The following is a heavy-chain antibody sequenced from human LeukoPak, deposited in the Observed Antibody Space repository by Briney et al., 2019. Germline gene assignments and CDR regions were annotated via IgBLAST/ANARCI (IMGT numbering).Heavy chain of an antibody. CDR2: IYYSGST. J-gene: IGHJ4*02. D-gene: IGHD6-6*01. CDR3: ATLRLAARRILDY. Sequence: SETLSLTCTVSGGSISSSSYYWGWIRQPPGKGLEWIGSIYYSGSTYYNPSLKSRVTISVDTSKNQFSLKLSSVTAADTAVYYCATLRLAARRILDYWGQGTLVTVSS. CDR1: GGSISSSSYY. V-gene: IGHV4-39*01.